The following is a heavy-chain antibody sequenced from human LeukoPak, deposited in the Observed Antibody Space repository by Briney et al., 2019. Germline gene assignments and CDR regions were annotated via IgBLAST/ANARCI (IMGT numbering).Heavy chain of an antibody. J-gene: IGHJ4*02. CDR3: ARDMRIRHRWLQPETLYYFDY. V-gene: IGHV1-46*01. D-gene: IGHD5-24*01. CDR1: GYTFTSYY. Sequence: GASVKVSCKASGYTFTSYYMHWVRQAPGQGLEWMGIINPSGGSTSYAQKFQGRVTMTRDTSTSTVYMELSSLRSEDTAVYYCARDMRIRHRWLQPETLYYFDYWGQGTLVTVSS. CDR2: INPSGGST.